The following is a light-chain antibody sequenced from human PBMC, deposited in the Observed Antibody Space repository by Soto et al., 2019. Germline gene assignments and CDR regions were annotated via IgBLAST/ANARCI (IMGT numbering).Light chain of an antibody. CDR1: SSDVGAYNY. CDR2: EVR. CDR3: SSYTTSNTYV. V-gene: IGLV2-14*01. Sequence: QSALTQPASVSGSPGQSITISCTGSSSDVGAYNYVSWFQQHPGKAPKFMIYEVRNRPSGVSNRFSGSKSGNTASLTVSGLQAEDEADYYRSSYTTSNTYVSGTGTKVTVL. J-gene: IGLJ1*01.